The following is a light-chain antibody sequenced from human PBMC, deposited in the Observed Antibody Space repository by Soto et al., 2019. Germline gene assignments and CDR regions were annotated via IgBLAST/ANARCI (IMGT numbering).Light chain of an antibody. CDR2: EDN. J-gene: IGLJ2*01. CDR1: SSNIGIDY. CDR3: GAWDTSLSGVI. V-gene: IGLV1-51*02. Sequence: QSVLTQPPSVSAAPGQKVTISCSGSSSNIGIDYVSWYQQLPGTAPKLLIDEDNKRPSGIPDRFSGSKSGTSATLEITGLQTGDEAYYYCGAWDTSLSGVILGGGTKRTVL.